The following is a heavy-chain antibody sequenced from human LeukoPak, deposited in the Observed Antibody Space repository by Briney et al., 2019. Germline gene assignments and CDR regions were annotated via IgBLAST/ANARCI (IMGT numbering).Heavy chain of an antibody. CDR1: GCSISSGYY. J-gene: IGHJ4*02. V-gene: IGHV4-38-2*02. CDR2: IYHSGST. D-gene: IGHD3-3*01. CDR3: ARGLNDSWTGENY. Sequence: SETLSLTCTVSGCSISSGYYWGWIRQPPGKGLEWIGSIYHSGSTNYNPSLKSRVTISLDTSKSQFSLKVRYVTAADTAVYYCARGLNDSWTGENYWGQGTLVTVSS.